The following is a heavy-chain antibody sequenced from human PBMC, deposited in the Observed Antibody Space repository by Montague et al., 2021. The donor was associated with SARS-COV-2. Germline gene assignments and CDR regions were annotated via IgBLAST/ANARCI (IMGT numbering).Heavy chain of an antibody. CDR2: ISYDGSNK. D-gene: IGHD4-17*01. V-gene: IGHV3-30-3*01. J-gene: IGHJ4*02. Sequence: SLRLSCAASGFTFSSYAMHWVRQAPGKGLEWVAVISYDGSNKYYADSVKGRFTIFRDNSKNTLYLQMNSLRAEDTAVYYCAREDYGDYGFDYWGQGTLVTVSS. CDR1: GFTFSSYA. CDR3: AREDYGDYGFDY.